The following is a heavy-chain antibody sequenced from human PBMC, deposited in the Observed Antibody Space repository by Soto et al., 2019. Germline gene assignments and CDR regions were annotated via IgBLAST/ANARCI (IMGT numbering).Heavy chain of an antibody. CDR3: ARGLILWFGELSRRGGYYYYMDV. CDR1: GGSFSGYQ. V-gene: IGHV4-34*01. CDR2: INDSGNI. Sequence: QVQLQQWGAGLLKPSETLSLTCAVYGGSFSGYQWTWIRQTPGKGLEWIGEINDSGNISYNPSLKSRVTIVLDTPKKQISLKLSSVTAADSAIYYCARGLILWFGELSRRGGYYYYMDVWGKGTTVTVSS. J-gene: IGHJ6*03. D-gene: IGHD3-10*01.